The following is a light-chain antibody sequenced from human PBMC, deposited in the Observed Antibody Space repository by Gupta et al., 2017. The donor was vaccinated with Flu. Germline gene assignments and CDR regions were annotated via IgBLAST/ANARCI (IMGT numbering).Light chain of an antibody. Sequence: QSALTQPASVSGSPGQSITISCTGTSSDVGAYNFVSLYQQHPGKAPKVVIYEVSNRPSGVSNRFSGSKSGNSASLTISGLQAEDEGDYYCTAHASGSATVFGTGTKVTVL. CDR2: EVS. CDR1: SSDVGAYNF. CDR3: TAHASGSATV. J-gene: IGLJ1*01. V-gene: IGLV2-14*01.